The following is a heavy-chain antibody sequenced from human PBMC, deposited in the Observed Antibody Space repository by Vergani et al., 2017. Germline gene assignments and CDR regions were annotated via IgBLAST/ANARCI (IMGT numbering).Heavy chain of an antibody. D-gene: IGHD3-3*01. J-gene: IGHJ5*02. CDR1: GGTFSSYA. CDR3: ARDRITIFGVVQMGGFNRFDR. Sequence: QVQLVQSGAEVKKPGSSVKVSCKASGGTFSSYAISWVRQAPGQGLEWMGGIIPIFGIANYAQKFQGRVTIAADKSTSTAYMELSSLRSEDTAVYYCARDRITIFGVVQMGGFNRFDRWGQGILVTVSS. CDR2: IIPIFGIA. V-gene: IGHV1-69*17.